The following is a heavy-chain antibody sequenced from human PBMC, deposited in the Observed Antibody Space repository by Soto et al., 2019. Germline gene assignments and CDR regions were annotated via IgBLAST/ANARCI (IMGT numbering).Heavy chain of an antibody. V-gene: IGHV5-51*01. Sequence: GESLKISCKGSGYSFTSYWIGWVPQMPGKGLEWMGIIYPGDSDTRYSPSFQGQVTISADKSTSTVYLQRSSLKDSDTAMYYCARRGTRERWYVVRGPRYFFDIWGQGTMVTVSS. D-gene: IGHD3-10*01. J-gene: IGHJ3*02. CDR1: GYSFTSYW. CDR3: ARRGTRERWYVVRGPRYFFDI. CDR2: IYPGDSDT.